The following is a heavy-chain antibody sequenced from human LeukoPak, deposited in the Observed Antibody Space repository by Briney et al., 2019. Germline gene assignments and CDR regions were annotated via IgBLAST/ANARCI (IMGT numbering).Heavy chain of an antibody. CDR3: ARGAYGSGSTNWFDP. V-gene: IGHV4-4*07. CDR2: IYSSGST. J-gene: IGHJ5*02. Sequence: SETLALTCTVSGGSISSYYWSWIRQPAGKGLEWIGRIYSSGSTDYNSSLKSRVTMSVDTSKSQFSLKLSSVTAADTAVYYCARGAYGSGSTNWFDPWGQGTLVTVSS. D-gene: IGHD3-10*01. CDR1: GGSISSYY.